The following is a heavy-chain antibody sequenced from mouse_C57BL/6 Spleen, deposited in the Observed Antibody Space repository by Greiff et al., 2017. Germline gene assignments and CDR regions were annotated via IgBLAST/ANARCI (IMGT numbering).Heavy chain of an antibody. V-gene: IGHV5-4*01. CDR3: ARDRMGYYDGDYYAMDY. CDR2: ISDGGSYT. Sequence: EVNVVESGGGLVKPGGSLKLSCAASGFTFSSYAMSWVRQTPEKRLEWVATISDGGSYTYYPDNVKGRFTISRDNAKNNLYLQMSHLKSEDTAMYYCARDRMGYYDGDYYAMDYWGQGTSVTVSS. CDR1: GFTFSSYA. J-gene: IGHJ4*01. D-gene: IGHD2-3*01.